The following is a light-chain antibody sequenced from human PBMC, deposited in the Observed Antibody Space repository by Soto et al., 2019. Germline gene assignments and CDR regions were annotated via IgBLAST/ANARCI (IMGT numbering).Light chain of an antibody. CDR2: DAS. CDR1: QSVSSY. Sequence: EIVLTQSPATLSLSPGERATLSCRASQSVSSYLAWYQQKPGQAPRLLIYDASNRATGIPARFSGSGSGTDFTLTINRLEPDDFAVYYCQLYGSSSSWTFGQGTKVDIK. J-gene: IGKJ1*01. V-gene: IGKV3-11*01. CDR3: QLYGSSSSWT.